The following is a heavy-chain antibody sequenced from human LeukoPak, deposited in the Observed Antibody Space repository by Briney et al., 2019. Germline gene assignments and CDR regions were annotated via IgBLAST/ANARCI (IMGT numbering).Heavy chain of an antibody. CDR3: AKALYGDYGRFDY. D-gene: IGHD4-17*01. CDR1: GFTFSTYA. V-gene: IGHV3-23*01. J-gene: IGHJ4*02. Sequence: GGSLRLSCAASGFTFSTYAMSWVRQAPGKGLGWVSTISDGGSDTHYADSVKGRFTISRDNSKNTLYLQMNSLRAEDTAVYYCAKALYGDYGRFDYWGQGTLVTVSS. CDR2: ISDGGSDT.